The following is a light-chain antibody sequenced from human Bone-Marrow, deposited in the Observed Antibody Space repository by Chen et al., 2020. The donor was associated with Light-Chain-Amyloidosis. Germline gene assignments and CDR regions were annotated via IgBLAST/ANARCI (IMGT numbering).Light chain of an antibody. V-gene: IGLV2-14*03. CDR3: SSYTRSSTWL. J-gene: IGLJ3*02. CDR1: SSDVGGYNY. CDR2: DVS. Sequence: QSALTQPASVSGSPGQSITISCTGTSSDVGGYNYVSWYQQHPGTAPKLVIFDVSYRPSGISNRFSGSESANTASLTLSGLQAEAEAYYYCSSYTRSSTWLFGGGTRLTVL.